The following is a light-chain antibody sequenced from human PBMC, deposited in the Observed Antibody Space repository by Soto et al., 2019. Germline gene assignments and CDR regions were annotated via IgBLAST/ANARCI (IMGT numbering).Light chain of an antibody. CDR1: SSNIGSNI. CDR3: AAWDDSLNGYV. J-gene: IGLJ1*01. CDR2: TND. V-gene: IGLV1-44*01. Sequence: QSVLSQPPSASESPGQRVTISCSGSSSNIGSNIVNWYQHVPGSAPKILIYTNDQRPSGVPDRFSGAKSGTSASLAISGLQSDDEADYYCAAWDDSLNGYVFGTGTQVTVL.